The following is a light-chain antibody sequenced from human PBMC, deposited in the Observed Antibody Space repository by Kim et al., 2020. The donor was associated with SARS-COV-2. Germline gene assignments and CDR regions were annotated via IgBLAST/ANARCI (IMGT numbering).Light chain of an antibody. V-gene: IGLV1-44*01. J-gene: IGLJ3*02. CDR2: SDD. CDR3: SSWDDSLYGPV. CDR1: TSNIGGNT. Sequence: GQRGTISCSGGTSNIGGNTVTWYQQLPGTAPKLLIYSDDQRPSGVPDRFSAAKSGTSASLTISGLQFEDEAEYCCSSWDDSLYGPVFGGGTQLTVL.